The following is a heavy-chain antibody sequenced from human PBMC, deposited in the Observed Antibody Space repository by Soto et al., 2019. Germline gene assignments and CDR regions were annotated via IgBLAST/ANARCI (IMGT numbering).Heavy chain of an antibody. D-gene: IGHD3-9*01. CDR2: ISSSGSPI. CDR3: VTSWSVYFFRTRRQPPSIVP. CDR1: GFTFSSHE. J-gene: IGHJ5*02. Sequence: GGSLRLSCVASGFTFSSHEMNWVRQAPGKGLEWVSYISSSGSPIDYADSVRGRFTISRDNAKNSVILQMNSLRVEDTAVYYCVTSWSVYFFRTRRQPPSIVPWGQGAFVTGYS. V-gene: IGHV3-48*03.